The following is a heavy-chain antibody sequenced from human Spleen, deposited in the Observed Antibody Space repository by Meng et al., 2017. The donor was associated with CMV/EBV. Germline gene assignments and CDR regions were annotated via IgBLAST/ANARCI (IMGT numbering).Heavy chain of an antibody. J-gene: IGHJ6*02. CDR3: ARDRLDYSTFWYRAGMDV. CDR2: SSSSGKTT. V-gene: IGHV3-11*04. Sequence: LSLTCAVYGGSFSGYYWSWIRQPPGKGLEWVSYSSSSGKTTHYADSVRGRFTISRDNAKNSLYLQMNSLRAEDTAVYYCARDRLDYSTFWYRAGMDVWGQGTTVTVSS. D-gene: IGHD6-13*01. CDR1: GGSFSGYY.